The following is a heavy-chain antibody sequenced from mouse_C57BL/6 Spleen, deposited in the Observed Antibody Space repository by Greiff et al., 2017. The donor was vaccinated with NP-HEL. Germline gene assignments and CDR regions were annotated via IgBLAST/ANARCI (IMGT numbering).Heavy chain of an antibody. J-gene: IGHJ4*01. CDR2: INPNNGGT. V-gene: IGHV1-18*01. Sequence: EVQLQESGPELVKPGASVKIPCKASGYTFTDYNMDWVKQSHGKSLEWIGDINPNNGGTIYNQKFKGKATLTVDKSSSTAYMELRSLTSEDTAVYYCAREDWDFYAMDYWGQGTSVTVSS. CDR1: GYTFTDYN. CDR3: AREDWDFYAMDY. D-gene: IGHD4-1*01.